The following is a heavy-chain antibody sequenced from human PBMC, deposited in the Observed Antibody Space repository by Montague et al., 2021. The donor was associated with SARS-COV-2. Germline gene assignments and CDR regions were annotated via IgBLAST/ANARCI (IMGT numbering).Heavy chain of an antibody. CDR2: ISHSGSA. D-gene: IGHD1-26*01. Sequence: SETLSLTCNVSGDSISSANYQWAWFRQPPGKGLQWVGSISHSGSAYYNPSLKSRLTISVDMSKRLFSLDVESVAVADTAFYYCARRVGESWTGIYVDSWGQGTLVTVSS. CDR1: GDSISSANYQ. J-gene: IGHJ4*02. CDR3: ARRVGESWTGIYVDS. V-gene: IGHV4-39*01.